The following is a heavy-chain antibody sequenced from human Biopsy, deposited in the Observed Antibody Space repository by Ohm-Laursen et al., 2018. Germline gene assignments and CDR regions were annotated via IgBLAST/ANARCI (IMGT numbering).Heavy chain of an antibody. CDR2: ISETSSHI. J-gene: IGHJ6*02. Sequence: GSLRLSCAATGFSVSSYDMNWVRQAPGKGLEWISYISETSSHIYDADSVRGRFTVARDIAKNSLYLQLNSLRVEDTAVYYCARDSSRRAREGGMDVWGQGPRSPSL. CDR3: ARDSSRRAREGGMDV. CDR1: GFSVSSYD. V-gene: IGHV3-21*01. D-gene: IGHD6-6*01.